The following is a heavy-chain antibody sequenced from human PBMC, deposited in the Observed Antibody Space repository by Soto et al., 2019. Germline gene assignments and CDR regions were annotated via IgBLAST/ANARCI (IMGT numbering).Heavy chain of an antibody. Sequence: EVQLVESGGDLVQPGGSLRLSCAASGFTFSSYWMHWVRQAPGKGLVWVSRIDSDGTTTTYADSVKGRFTISRDNAKTTLYLQMSSLRAEDTAVYYCVRERRYTSGAYAFDIWGHGTMVTVSS. D-gene: IGHD5-18*01. CDR1: GFTFSSYW. V-gene: IGHV3-74*01. CDR2: IDSDGTTT. J-gene: IGHJ3*02. CDR3: VRERRYTSGAYAFDI.